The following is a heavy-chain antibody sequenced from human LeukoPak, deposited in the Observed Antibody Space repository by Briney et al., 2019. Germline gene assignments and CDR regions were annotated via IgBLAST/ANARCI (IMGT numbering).Heavy chain of an antibody. CDR2: IYPGDSDT. D-gene: IGHD3-3*01. CDR3: ARQNDFRLDY. J-gene: IGHJ4*02. V-gene: IGHV5-51*01. Sequence: GESLKISCKGSGYTFSSYWIGWVRQMPGKGLEWMGIIYPGDSDTRYSPSLQGQVTISVDTSIGTAYLQWSSLKASDTAIYYCARQNDFRLDYWGQGTLVTVSP. CDR1: GYTFSSYW.